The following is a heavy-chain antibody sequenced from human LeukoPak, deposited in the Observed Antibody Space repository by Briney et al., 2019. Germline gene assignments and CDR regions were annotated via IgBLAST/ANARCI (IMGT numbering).Heavy chain of an antibody. Sequence: SETLSLTCIVSGGSISGYYWSWIRQPPGKGLEWIGSIYYSGSTSYNPSLKSRVTISVDTSKNQFSLKLSSVTAADTAVYYCARVPTAMVPYFDYWGQGTLVTVSS. V-gene: IGHV4-59*01. J-gene: IGHJ4*02. CDR2: IYYSGST. CDR1: GGSISGYY. D-gene: IGHD5-18*01. CDR3: ARVPTAMVPYFDY.